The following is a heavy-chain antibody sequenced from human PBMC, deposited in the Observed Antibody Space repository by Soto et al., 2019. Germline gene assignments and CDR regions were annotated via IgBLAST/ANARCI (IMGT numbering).Heavy chain of an antibody. CDR3: ARNIAYSGNYSYYGMYV. Sequence: SETLSLTCAVSGASISSGNWWSWVRQSPGKGLEWIGEIYHSGSTNHNPSLKSRVIISVDKSRNQFSLKLGSVTAADTAVYYCARNIAYSGNYSYYGMYVWGQGTLVTVSS. CDR1: GASISSGNW. V-gene: IGHV4-4*02. D-gene: IGHD5-12*01. CDR2: IYHSGST. J-gene: IGHJ6*02.